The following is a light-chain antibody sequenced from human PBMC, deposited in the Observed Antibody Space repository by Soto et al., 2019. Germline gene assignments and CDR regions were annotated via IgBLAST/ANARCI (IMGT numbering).Light chain of an antibody. Sequence: DVVMTQSPLALPVTLGQPASISCRSSQSLEDSDGNTYLHWLQQRPGQSPRRLSYKVSNRDSGVPDRFSRSGSGSDFTLKIIRVEAEDVGVYYCMQGTHWPPYTFGQGTKLEIK. J-gene: IGKJ2*01. CDR2: KVS. CDR1: QSLEDSDGNTY. CDR3: MQGTHWPPYT. V-gene: IGKV2-30*01.